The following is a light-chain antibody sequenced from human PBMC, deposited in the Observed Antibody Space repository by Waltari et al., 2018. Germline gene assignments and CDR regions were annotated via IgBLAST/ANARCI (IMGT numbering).Light chain of an antibody. CDR2: GAS. V-gene: IGKV3-20*01. Sequence: EIVLTQSPGTLSLSPGERATLSCRASQSVSSSYLAWYQQKPGQAPRPLIDGASSRATGIPDRFSGSGSGTDFTLTISRLEPEDFAVYYCQQYGSSSITFGQGTRLEIK. CDR3: QQYGSSSIT. J-gene: IGKJ5*01. CDR1: QSVSSSY.